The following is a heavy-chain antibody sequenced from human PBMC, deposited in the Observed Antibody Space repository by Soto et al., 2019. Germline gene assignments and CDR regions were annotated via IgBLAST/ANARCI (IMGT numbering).Heavy chain of an antibody. J-gene: IGHJ5*02. CDR1: GGTLSGYY. CDR2: IYSNGST. CDR3: ARGQRFSDWFDP. Sequence: SETLSLTCTVTGGTLSGYYWTWIRQSAGGGLEWIGRIYSNGSTNYNPSLKSRVTISLDTSMSHFSLRLRSVSAADTAVYYCARGQRFSDWFDPWGQGTLVTVSS. V-gene: IGHV4-4*07. D-gene: IGHD3-3*01.